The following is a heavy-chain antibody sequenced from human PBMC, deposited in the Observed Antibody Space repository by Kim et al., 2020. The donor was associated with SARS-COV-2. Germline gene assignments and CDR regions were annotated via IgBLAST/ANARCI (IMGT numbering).Heavy chain of an antibody. CDR3: ASDHSTYYYDSRGYYRALTPEYYSYGRDV. J-gene: IGHJ6*02. D-gene: IGHD3-22*01. CDR2: ISSSSSYT. Sequence: GGSLRLSCAASGFTFSDDYMSWIRQAPGKGLEWVSYISSSSSYTNYADSVKGRFTISRANAKNSLYLQMNSLRAEDTAVYYCASDHSTYYYDSRGYYRALTPEYYSYGRDVGGQGTTVTVPS. V-gene: IGHV3-11*05. CDR1: GFTFSDDY.